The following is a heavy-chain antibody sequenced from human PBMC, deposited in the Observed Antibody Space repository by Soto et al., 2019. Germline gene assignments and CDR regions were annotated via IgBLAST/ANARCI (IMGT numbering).Heavy chain of an antibody. J-gene: IGHJ4*02. Sequence: QVQLVQSGAEVKKPGASVKVSCQASGYTFTTSTMHWVRQAPGQRLEWMGWINAGNGHTKYSQKFQGRVTITRDTSASTAYMELSSLTSEDTAVFYCARGSGKILTYYELVPGYSAPAFDYWGQGTLVTVSS. CDR3: ARGSGKILTYYELVPGYSAPAFDY. CDR2: INAGNGHT. CDR1: GYTFTTST. D-gene: IGHD3-9*01. V-gene: IGHV1-3*01.